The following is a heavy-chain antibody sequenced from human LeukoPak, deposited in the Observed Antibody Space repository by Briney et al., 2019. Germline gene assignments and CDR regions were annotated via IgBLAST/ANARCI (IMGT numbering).Heavy chain of an antibody. CDR2: ISSSSSYI. Sequence: GGSLRLSCAASGFTFSSYSMNWVRQAPGKGLEWVSSISSSSSYIYYADSVKGRFTISRDNAKNSLHLQMNSLRAEDTAVYYCARDRDGDSSGYYYPIGFDYWGQGTLVTVSS. D-gene: IGHD3-22*01. CDR3: ARDRDGDSSGYYYPIGFDY. V-gene: IGHV3-21*01. J-gene: IGHJ4*02. CDR1: GFTFSSYS.